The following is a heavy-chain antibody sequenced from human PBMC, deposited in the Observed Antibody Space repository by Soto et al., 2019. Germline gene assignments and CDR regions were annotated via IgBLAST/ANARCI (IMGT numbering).Heavy chain of an antibody. Sequence: GGSLRLSCGASGFTLRSYWMHWVRQAPGKGLVWVSNINSDGSSTNYADSVKGRFTISRDNAKNTLYLQMNSLRADDTAVYYSATLFSSGSSLDYWGQGTLVTVSS. V-gene: IGHV3-74*01. CDR2: INSDGSST. CDR3: ATLFSSGSSLDY. J-gene: IGHJ4*02. D-gene: IGHD3-10*01. CDR1: GFTLRSYW.